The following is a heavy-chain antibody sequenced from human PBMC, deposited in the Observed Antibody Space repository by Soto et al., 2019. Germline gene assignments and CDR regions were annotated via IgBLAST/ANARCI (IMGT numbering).Heavy chain of an antibody. J-gene: IGHJ6*02. CDR3: ARGPTTTRYYYYYGMDV. CDR1: GGSFSGYY. Sequence: SETLSLTCAVYGGSFSGYYWSWIRQPPGKGLEWIGEINHSGSTNYNPSLKSRVTISVDTSKNQFSLKLSSVTAADTAVYYCARGPTTTRYYYYYGMDVWGQGTTVT. V-gene: IGHV4-34*01. CDR2: INHSGST. D-gene: IGHD1-1*01.